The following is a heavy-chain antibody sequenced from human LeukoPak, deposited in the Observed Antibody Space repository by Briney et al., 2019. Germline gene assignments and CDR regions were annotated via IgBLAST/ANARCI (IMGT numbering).Heavy chain of an antibody. CDR2: ISSSSSYI. V-gene: IGHV3-21*01. Sequence: GGSLRLSCAASGFTFSSYSMNWVRQAPGKGLEWVSSISSSSSYIYYADSVKGRFTISRDNAKNSLYLQMNSLRAEDTAVYYCAGYSGSYVVTPGYWGQGTLVTVSS. D-gene: IGHD1-26*01. CDR3: AGYSGSYVVTPGY. J-gene: IGHJ4*02. CDR1: GFTFSSYS.